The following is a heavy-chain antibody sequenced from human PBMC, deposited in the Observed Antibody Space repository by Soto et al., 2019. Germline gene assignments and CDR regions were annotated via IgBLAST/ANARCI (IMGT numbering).Heavy chain of an antibody. J-gene: IGHJ6*02. V-gene: IGHV3-74*01. CDR2: INSDGSST. CDR1: GFTFSSYC. Sequence: GGSLRLSCAASGFTFSSYCMHWVRQAPGKGLVWVPRINSDGSSTSYADSVKGRFTISRDNAKNTLYLQMNSLRAEDTAVYYCARVGGGNSGGMDVWGQGTTVTVSS. D-gene: IGHD2-21*02. CDR3: ARVGGGNSGGMDV.